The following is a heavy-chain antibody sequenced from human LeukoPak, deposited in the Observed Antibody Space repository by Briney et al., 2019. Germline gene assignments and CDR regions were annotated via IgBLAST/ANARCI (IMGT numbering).Heavy chain of an antibody. CDR2: IWYDGSNK. V-gene: IGHV3-33*01. CDR3: ARWGEPLYCSGGSCPDSASGGAFDI. Sequence: GGPLRLSCAACGFTFSSYGMHWVRQAPGKGLEWVAVIWYDGSNKYYADSVKRRFTISRDNSKNTLYLQMNSLRAEDTAVYYCARWGEPLYCSGGSCPDSASGGAFDIWGQGTMVTVSS. CDR1: GFTFSSYG. D-gene: IGHD2-15*01. J-gene: IGHJ3*02.